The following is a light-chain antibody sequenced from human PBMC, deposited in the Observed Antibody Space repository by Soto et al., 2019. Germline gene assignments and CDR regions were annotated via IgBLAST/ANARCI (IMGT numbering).Light chain of an antibody. J-gene: IGKJ1*01. V-gene: IGKV1-9*01. CDR1: QGISSY. CDR3: QQYNSYRT. CDR2: AAS. Sequence: DSQLAQSPSFLSASVGERVTMSCRASQGISSYLAWYQQKPGRAPKLLIYAASTLQSGVPSRFSGSGSGTEFTLTISSLQPDDFATYYCQQYNSYRTFGQGTKVDIK.